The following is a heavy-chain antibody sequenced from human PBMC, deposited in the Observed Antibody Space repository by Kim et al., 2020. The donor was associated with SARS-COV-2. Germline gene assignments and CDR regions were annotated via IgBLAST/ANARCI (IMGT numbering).Heavy chain of an antibody. J-gene: IGHJ4*02. Sequence: SETLSLTCTVSGGSISSGGYYWSWIRQHPGKGLEWIGYIYYSGSTYYNPSLKSRVTISVDTSKNQFSLKLSSVTAADTAVYYCARAGGLGELSFVDYWGQGTLVTVSS. V-gene: IGHV4-31*03. CDR2: IYYSGST. CDR1: GGSISSGGYY. D-gene: IGHD3-16*02. CDR3: ARAGGLGELSFVDY.